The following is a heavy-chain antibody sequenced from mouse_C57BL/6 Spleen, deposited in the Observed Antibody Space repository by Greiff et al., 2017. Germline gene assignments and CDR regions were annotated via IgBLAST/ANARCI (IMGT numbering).Heavy chain of an antibody. CDR3: ARYFDV. J-gene: IGHJ1*03. CDR1: GYTFTSYW. Sequence: QVQLQQSGAELVKPGASVKLSCKASGYTFTSYWMQWVKQRPGQGLEWIGEIDPSDSYTNYNQKFKGKATLTVDTSSSTAYMQLSSLTSEDSAVYYCARYFDVWGTGTTVTVSS. V-gene: IGHV1-50*01. CDR2: IDPSDSYT.